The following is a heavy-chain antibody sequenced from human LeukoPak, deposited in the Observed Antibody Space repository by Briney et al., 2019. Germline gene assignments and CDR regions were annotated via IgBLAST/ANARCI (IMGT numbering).Heavy chain of an antibody. CDR1: GGSISSGDYY. D-gene: IGHD3-10*01. CDR2: IYYSGST. Sequence: SETLSLTCTVSGGSISSGDYYWSWIRQPPGKGLEWIGYIYYSGSTYYNPSLKSRVTISVDTSKNQFSLKLSSVTAADTAVYYCARYLLFPSPDDFMVRGVIISSWFDPWGQGTLVTVSS. V-gene: IGHV4-30-4*08. CDR3: ARYLLFPSPDDFMVRGVIISSWFDP. J-gene: IGHJ5*02.